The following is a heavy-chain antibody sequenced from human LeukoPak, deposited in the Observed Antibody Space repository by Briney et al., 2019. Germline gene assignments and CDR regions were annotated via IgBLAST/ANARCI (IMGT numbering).Heavy chain of an antibody. CDR2: IIPIFGTA. Sequence: ASVKVSCKASGGTFSSYAISWVRQAPGQGLEWMGGIIPIFGTANYAQKFRGRVTITADKSTRTAYMELSSLRSEDTAVYYCTTDRRQLVYDYWGQGTLVTVSS. V-gene: IGHV1-69*06. D-gene: IGHD6-13*01. J-gene: IGHJ4*02. CDR3: TTDRRQLVYDY. CDR1: GGTFSSYA.